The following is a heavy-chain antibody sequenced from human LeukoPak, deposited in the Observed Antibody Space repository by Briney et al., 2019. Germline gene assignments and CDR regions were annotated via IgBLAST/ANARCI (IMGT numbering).Heavy chain of an antibody. V-gene: IGHV3-23*01. Sequence: PGGSLRLSCAASGFTFSSYAMSWVRQAPGKGLEWVSAISGSGGSTYCADSVEGRFPISRDNSKNTLYLQMNSLRAQDTAVYYCAKADYYGSGSYQDYWGQGTLVTVSS. CDR3: AKADYYGSGSYQDY. CDR2: ISGSGGST. J-gene: IGHJ4*02. D-gene: IGHD3-10*01. CDR1: GFTFSSYA.